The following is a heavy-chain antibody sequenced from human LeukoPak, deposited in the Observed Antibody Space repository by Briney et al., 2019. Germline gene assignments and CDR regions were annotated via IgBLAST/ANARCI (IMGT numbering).Heavy chain of an antibody. Sequence: PSETLSLTCTVSGGSISSYYWSWIRQPPGKGLEWIGYIYYSGSTNYNPSLKSRVTISVDTSKNQFSLKLSSVTAADTAVYYCARFAGGWLQLADYWGQGTLVTVSS. CDR2: IYYSGST. J-gene: IGHJ4*02. CDR3: ARFAGGWLQLADY. V-gene: IGHV4-59*01. D-gene: IGHD5-24*01. CDR1: GGSISSYY.